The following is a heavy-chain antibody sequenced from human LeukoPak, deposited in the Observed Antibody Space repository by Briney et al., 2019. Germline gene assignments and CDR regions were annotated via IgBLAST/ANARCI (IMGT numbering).Heavy chain of an antibody. V-gene: IGHV1-2*02. CDR2: INPNSGGT. Sequence: GASVKVSCKASGYTFTGYYMHWVRQAPGQGLEWMEWINPNSGGTNYAQKFQGRVTMTRDTSISTAYMELSRLRSDDTAVYYCARSDCSSTSCYDSDWSDPWGQGTLVTVSS. J-gene: IGHJ5*02. CDR3: ARSDCSSTSCYDSDWSDP. D-gene: IGHD2-2*01. CDR1: GYTFTGYY.